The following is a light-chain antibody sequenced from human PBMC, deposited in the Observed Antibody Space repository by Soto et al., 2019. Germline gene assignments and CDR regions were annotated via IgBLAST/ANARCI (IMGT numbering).Light chain of an antibody. CDR2: KTS. V-gene: IGKV1-5*03. Sequence: DIQMTQSPSTLSASVGDRVTITCRASQSIGVWLAWYQQKPGTAPKLLIYKTSTLDSCVPLRFSGSGSGTEFTLTISSLQPDDFATYYCQQYINYFRTFGQGTKVEIK. CDR1: QSIGVW. CDR3: QQYINYFRT. J-gene: IGKJ1*01.